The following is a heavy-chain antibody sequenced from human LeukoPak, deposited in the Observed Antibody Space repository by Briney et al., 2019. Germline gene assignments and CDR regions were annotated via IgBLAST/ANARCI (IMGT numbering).Heavy chain of an antibody. CDR3: ASGFDWSADAYYFDY. CDR1: GGSISSDY. V-gene: IGHV4-59*01. J-gene: IGHJ4*02. Sequence: ASETLSLTCTVSGGSISSDYWSWIRQPPGKGLEWMGYIYYSGSTNYNPSLKSRVTISVDTSKTQFSLKLSSVTAADTAVYYCASGFDWSADAYYFDYWGQGTLVTVSS. CDR2: IYYSGST. D-gene: IGHD3-9*01.